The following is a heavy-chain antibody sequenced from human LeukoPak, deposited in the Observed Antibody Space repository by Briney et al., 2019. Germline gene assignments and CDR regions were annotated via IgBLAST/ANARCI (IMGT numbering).Heavy chain of an antibody. D-gene: IGHD1-26*01. CDR1: GFTVSNNY. CDR2: IYKIGNT. J-gene: IGHJ3*02. Sequence: PGGSLRLSCAASGFTVSNNYMTRVRQAPGKGLEWVSVIYKIGNTFYADFVKGRFTISRDNFRNTLYLQMNSLRAEDTALYYCARGLVVGVSGVWAFDIWGQGTMVTVSS. CDR3: ARGLVVGVSGVWAFDI. V-gene: IGHV3-66*01.